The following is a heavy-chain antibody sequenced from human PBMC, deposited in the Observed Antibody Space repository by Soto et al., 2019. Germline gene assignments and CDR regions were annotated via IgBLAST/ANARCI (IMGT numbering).Heavy chain of an antibody. J-gene: IGHJ4*02. Sequence: PGGSLRLSCAASGFTFSSYAMSWVRQAPGKGLEWVSAISGSGGSTYYADSVNGRFTISRDNSKNTLYLQMNSLRAEDTAVYYCAKSRYSSSWYYFDYWGQGTLVTVSS. CDR2: ISGSGGST. CDR1: GFTFSSYA. V-gene: IGHV3-23*01. CDR3: AKSRYSSSWYYFDY. D-gene: IGHD6-13*01.